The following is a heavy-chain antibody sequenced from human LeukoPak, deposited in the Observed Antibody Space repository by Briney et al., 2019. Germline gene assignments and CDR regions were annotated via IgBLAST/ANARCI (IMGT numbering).Heavy chain of an antibody. CDR2: ISGSGGST. D-gene: IGHD4-23*01. J-gene: IGHJ3*02. V-gene: IGHV3-23*01. Sequence: GGSLRLSCAASGFTFSSYAMSWVRQAPGKGLEWVSAISGSGGSTYYADSVKGRFTISRDNSKNTLYLQMNSLRAEDTAVYYCARVWITVATHFEAFDIWGQGTMVTVSS. CDR1: GFTFSSYA. CDR3: ARVWITVATHFEAFDI.